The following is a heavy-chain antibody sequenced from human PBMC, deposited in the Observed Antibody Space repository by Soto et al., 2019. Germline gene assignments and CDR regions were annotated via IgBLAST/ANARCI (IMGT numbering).Heavy chain of an antibody. D-gene: IGHD2-2*01. J-gene: IGHJ4*02. CDR2: ISYDGDNE. CDR3: AKDGGPVYCNSPGCSAKPFDD. CDR1: GFSFSNYA. V-gene: IGHV3-30*18. Sequence: QVQLVESGGGVVQPGRSLRLSCAASGFSFSNYAMHWVRQAPGKGLEWLAIISYDGDNEYYADSVRGRFTISRDNSKNRLYLQTNTLRHEDTAVYYCAKDGGPVYCNSPGCSAKPFDDWGQGPLVTVSS.